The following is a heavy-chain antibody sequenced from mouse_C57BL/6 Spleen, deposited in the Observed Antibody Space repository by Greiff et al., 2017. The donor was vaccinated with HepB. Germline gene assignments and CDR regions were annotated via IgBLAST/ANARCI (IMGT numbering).Heavy chain of an antibody. V-gene: IGHV1-18*01. J-gene: IGHJ1*03. CDR2: INPNNGGT. CDR1: GYTFTDYN. D-gene: IGHD2-3*01. Sequence: EVQLQQSGPELVKPGASVKIPCKASGYTFTDYNMDWVKQSHGKSLEWIGDINPNNGGTIYNQKFKGKATLTVDKSSSTAYMELRSLTSEDTAVYYCASSLFYDGYYGGYFDVWGTGTTVTVSS. CDR3: ASSLFYDGYYGGYFDV.